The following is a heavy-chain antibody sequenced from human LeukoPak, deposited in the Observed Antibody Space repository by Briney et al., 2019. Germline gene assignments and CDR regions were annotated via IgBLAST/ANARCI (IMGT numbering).Heavy chain of an antibody. Sequence: SETLSLTCTVSGGSISSSSYYWGWIRQPPGKGLEWIGSIYYSGSTYYNPSLKSRVTISVDTSKNQFSLKLSSVTAADTAVYYCARLPPKIYSSRGRGYMDVWGKGTTVTVSS. D-gene: IGHD6-13*01. CDR3: ARLPPKIYSSRGRGYMDV. CDR2: IYYSGST. V-gene: IGHV4-39*07. J-gene: IGHJ6*03. CDR1: GGSISSSSYY.